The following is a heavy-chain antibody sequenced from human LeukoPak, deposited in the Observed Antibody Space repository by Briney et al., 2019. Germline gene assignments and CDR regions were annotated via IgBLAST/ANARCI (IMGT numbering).Heavy chain of an antibody. CDR2: IWHDGSDK. J-gene: IGHJ4*02. V-gene: IGHV3-33*01. CDR3: ARGPTGTYDF. Sequence: GPSLRLSCEASGFTFSSYGMHWVRQAPGKGLEWVALIWHDGSDKYYADSVKGRFTISRDNSKNTLYVQMNSLRAEDTAVYYCARGPTGTYDFWGQGTLVTVSS. CDR1: GFTFSSYG. D-gene: IGHD4-17*01.